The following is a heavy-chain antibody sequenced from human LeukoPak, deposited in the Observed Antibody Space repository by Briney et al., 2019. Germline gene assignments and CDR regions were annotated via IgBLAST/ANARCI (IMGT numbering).Heavy chain of an antibody. V-gene: IGHV4-59*01. J-gene: IGHJ4*02. Sequence: SETLSLTCTVSGGSISSYYWSWIRQPPGKGLEWIGYIYYSGSTNYNPSLKSRVTISVDTSKNQFSLKLSSVTAADTAVYYCARVTRAAAGTVGFDYWGQGTLVTVSS. CDR1: GGSISSYY. CDR3: ARVTRAAAGTVGFDY. CDR2: IYYSGST. D-gene: IGHD6-13*01.